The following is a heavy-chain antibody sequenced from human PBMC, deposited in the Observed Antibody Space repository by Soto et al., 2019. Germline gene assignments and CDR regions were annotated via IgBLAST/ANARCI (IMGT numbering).Heavy chain of an antibody. Sequence: QVQLVQSGAEVKKPGSSVKVSCKASGGTFSSYAISWVRQAPGQGLEWMGGIIPIFGTANYAQKFQGRVTITADESTSTADMELSSLRSEDTAVYYCASSQQRFIAVAGLFDYWGQGTLVTVSS. D-gene: IGHD6-19*01. CDR1: GGTFSSYA. V-gene: IGHV1-69*01. CDR2: IIPIFGTA. CDR3: ASSQQRFIAVAGLFDY. J-gene: IGHJ4*02.